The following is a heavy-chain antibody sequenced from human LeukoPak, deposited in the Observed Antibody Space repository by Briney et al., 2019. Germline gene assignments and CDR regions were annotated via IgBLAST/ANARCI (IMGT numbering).Heavy chain of an antibody. CDR3: ASDSSSSRWGLPDY. CDR2: IDPSGGST. J-gene: IGHJ4*02. D-gene: IGHD6-6*01. V-gene: IGHV1-46*01. Sequence: GASVKVSFKASGYTFTSYYMHWVRQASGQGLEWMGIIDPSGGSTTYAQKFQGRVTMTRDTSTRTVYMELSSLRSEDTAVYYCASDSSSSRWGLPDYWGQGTLVTVSS. CDR1: GYTFTSYY.